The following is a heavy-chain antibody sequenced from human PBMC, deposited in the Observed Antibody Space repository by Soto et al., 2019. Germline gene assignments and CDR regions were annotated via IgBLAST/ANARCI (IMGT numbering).Heavy chain of an antibody. Sequence: QVQLVESGGGVVQPGRSLRLSCAASGFTFSSYGMHWVRQAPGKGLEWVAVISYDGSNKYYADSVKGRFTISRDNSKNTLYLQMNSLSAEDTAVYYCAKIPQKTCCGGSCYSWWGQGTLVTVSS. CDR3: AKIPQKTCCGGSCYSW. CDR1: GFTFSSYG. D-gene: IGHD2-15*01. V-gene: IGHV3-30*18. CDR2: ISYDGSNK. J-gene: IGHJ4*02.